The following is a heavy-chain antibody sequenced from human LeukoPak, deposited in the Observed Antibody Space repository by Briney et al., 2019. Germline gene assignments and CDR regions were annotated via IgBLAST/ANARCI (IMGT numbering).Heavy chain of an antibody. V-gene: IGHV7-4-1*02. CDR3: ARDRITMIVGEGAFDI. CDR1: GYTFTSYA. CDR2: INTNTGNP. Sequence: ASVKVSCKASGYTFTSYAMNWVRQAPGQGLEWMGWINTNTGNPTYAQGFTGRFVFSLDTSVSTAYLQISSVKAEDTAVYYCARDRITMIVGEGAFDIWGQGTMVTVSS. J-gene: IGHJ3*02. D-gene: IGHD3-22*01.